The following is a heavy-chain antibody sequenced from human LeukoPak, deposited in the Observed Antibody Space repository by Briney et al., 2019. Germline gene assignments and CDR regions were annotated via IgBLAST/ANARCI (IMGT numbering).Heavy chain of an antibody. CDR3: ARAGIVTLFGVSAIGQGDGLDV. V-gene: IGHV1-8*01. Sequence: ASVKVSCKPSGYTLTNFDIHWVRQATGQGLEWMGGVNLNSGNTEYSQKFQGRVSITRSTPIGTVYMELRSLKSDDTAVYYCARAGIVTLFGVSAIGQGDGLDVWGQGTTVTVSS. CDR1: GYTLTNFD. D-gene: IGHD3-3*01. CDR2: VNLNSGNT. J-gene: IGHJ6*02.